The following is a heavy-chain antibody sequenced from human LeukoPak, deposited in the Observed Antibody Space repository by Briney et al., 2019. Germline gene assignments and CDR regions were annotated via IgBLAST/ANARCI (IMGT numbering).Heavy chain of an antibody. D-gene: IGHD6-13*01. CDR1: GFTFSDYY. CDR2: ISSSGSTI. V-gene: IGHV3-11*01. CDR3: ARDSSDSSSWYDYIGGYYYYYGMDV. J-gene: IGHJ6*02. Sequence: PGGSLRLSCAASGFTFSDYYMSWIRQAPGKGLEWVSYISSSGSTISYADSVKGRFTISRDNAKNSLYLQMISLRAEDTAVYYCARDSSDSSSWYDYIGGYYYYYGMDVWGQGTTVTVSS.